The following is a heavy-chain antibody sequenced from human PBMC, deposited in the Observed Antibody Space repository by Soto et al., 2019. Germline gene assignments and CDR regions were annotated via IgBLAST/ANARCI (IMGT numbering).Heavy chain of an antibody. V-gene: IGHV3-23*01. Sequence: GGSLRLSCAASGFIFSSYSMSWVRQAPGKGLEWVSAISGSGGSTYYADSVKGRFTISRDNSKNTLYLQMNSLRAEDTAVYYCAKDPPWELRTQVYWGQGTLVTVSS. CDR3: AKDPPWELRTQVY. J-gene: IGHJ4*02. D-gene: IGHD1-26*01. CDR2: ISGSGGST. CDR1: GFIFSSYS.